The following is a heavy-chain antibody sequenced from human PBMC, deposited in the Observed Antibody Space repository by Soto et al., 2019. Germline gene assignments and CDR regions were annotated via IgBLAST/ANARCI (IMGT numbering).Heavy chain of an antibody. V-gene: IGHV3-30-3*01. CDR3: ARDGMSWIAVAGLDY. CDR2: ISYDGSNK. J-gene: IGHJ4*02. Sequence: GGSLRLSCAASGFTFSSYAMHWVRQAPGKGLEWVAVISYDGSNKYYADSVKGRITISRDNSKNTLYLQMNSLRAEETAVYYCARDGMSWIAVAGLDYWGQGTLVTVSS. CDR1: GFTFSSYA. D-gene: IGHD6-19*01.